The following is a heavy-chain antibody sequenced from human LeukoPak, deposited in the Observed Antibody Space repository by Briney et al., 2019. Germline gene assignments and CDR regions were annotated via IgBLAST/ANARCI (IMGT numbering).Heavy chain of an antibody. CDR2: ISGSGGST. J-gene: IGHJ4*02. Sequence: PGGALRLSCAASGFTLSSYARNWGRQAPGKGVEWVSAISGSGGSTYYADSVKGRFTISRDNSKNTLYLQMHSLRAEDTAVYYCARRNWGSTFDYWGQGTLVTVSS. V-gene: IGHV3-23*01. D-gene: IGHD7-27*01. CDR1: GFTLSSYA. CDR3: ARRNWGSTFDY.